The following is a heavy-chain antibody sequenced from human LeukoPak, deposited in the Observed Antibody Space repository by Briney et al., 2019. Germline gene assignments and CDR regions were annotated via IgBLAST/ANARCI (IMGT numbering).Heavy chain of an antibody. CDR3: ARITSMIVVSY. CDR1: GDSISSTNYY. CDR2: IHYSGST. J-gene: IGHJ4*02. Sequence: SETLSLTCTVSGDSISSTNYYWGWIRQPPGKGLEWTGTIHYSGSTDNNPSLKSRVTMSVDTSKSQFSLKLSSVTAADTAVYFCARITSMIVVSYWGQGTLVTVSS. D-gene: IGHD3-22*01. V-gene: IGHV4-39*07.